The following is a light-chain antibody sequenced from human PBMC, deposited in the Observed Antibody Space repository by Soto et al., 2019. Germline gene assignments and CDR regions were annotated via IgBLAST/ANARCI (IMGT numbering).Light chain of an antibody. CDR2: DVT. Sequence: QSALTQPASVSGSPGQSSPISCTGTSSDVGAYDCVSWYQHYPGKAPKLVTFDVTHRPPGVSDRCSGSKSANTASLTISGLQSEDEAFYYCSSYTTRSTLVFGGGTKLTVL. V-gene: IGLV2-14*01. CDR3: SSYTTRSTLV. J-gene: IGLJ2*01. CDR1: SSDVGAYDC.